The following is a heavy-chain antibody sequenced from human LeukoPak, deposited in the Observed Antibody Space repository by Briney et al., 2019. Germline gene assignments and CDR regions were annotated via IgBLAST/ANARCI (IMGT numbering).Heavy chain of an antibody. CDR2: IRSKAYGGTT. CDR3: ARGGRGSPFDY. J-gene: IGHJ4*02. D-gene: IGHD1-1*01. CDR1: GFTFGDYA. Sequence: GGSLRLSCTASGFTFGDYAMSWFRQAPGKGLEWVGFIRSKAYGGTTEYAASVKGRFTISRDDSKNSLYLQMNSLKTEDTALYYCARGGRGSPFDYWGQGTLVTVSS. V-gene: IGHV3-49*03.